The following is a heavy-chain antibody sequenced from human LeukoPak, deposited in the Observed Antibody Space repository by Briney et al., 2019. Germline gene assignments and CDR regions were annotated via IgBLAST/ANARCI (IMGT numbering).Heavy chain of an antibody. D-gene: IGHD1-26*01. Sequence: ASVTVSCTATGYTFTSYGISWVRQAPGQGLEWMGWISAYNGNTNYAQKLQGRVTMTTDTSTSTAYMELRSLRSDDTAVYYCARDQSGSYLPLYFDYWGQGTLVTVSS. J-gene: IGHJ4*02. CDR3: ARDQSGSYLPLYFDY. CDR1: GYTFTSYG. V-gene: IGHV1-18*01. CDR2: ISAYNGNT.